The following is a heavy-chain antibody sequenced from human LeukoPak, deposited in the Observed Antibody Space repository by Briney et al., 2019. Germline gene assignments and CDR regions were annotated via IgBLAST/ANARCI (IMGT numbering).Heavy chain of an antibody. Sequence: SETLSLTCTVSGGSISSYYWSWVRQPPGKGLEWIGYIYYSGSTNYNPSLKSRVTISVDTSKNQFSLSLSSVTAADTAVYYCARGSGWYFYWGQGTLVTVPS. CDR1: GGSISSYY. CDR3: ARGSGWYFY. CDR2: IYYSGST. J-gene: IGHJ4*02. V-gene: IGHV4-59*01. D-gene: IGHD6-19*01.